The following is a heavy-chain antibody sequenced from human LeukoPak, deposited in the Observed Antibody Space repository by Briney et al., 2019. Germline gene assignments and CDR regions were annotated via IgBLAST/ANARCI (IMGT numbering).Heavy chain of an antibody. CDR1: GGSISSGSYY. CDR3: ARSCSSTSCYDYYYYYMDV. Sequence: SQTLSLTCTVSGGSISSGSYYWSWIRQPAGKGLEWIGRIYTSGSTNYNPSLKSRVTISVDTSKNQFSLKLSSVTAADTAVYYCARSCSSTSCYDYYYYYMDVWGKGTTVTVSS. D-gene: IGHD2-2*01. CDR2: IYTSGST. J-gene: IGHJ6*03. V-gene: IGHV4-61*02.